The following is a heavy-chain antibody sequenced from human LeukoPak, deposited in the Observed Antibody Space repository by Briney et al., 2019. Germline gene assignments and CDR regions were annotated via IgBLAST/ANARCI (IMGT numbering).Heavy chain of an antibody. D-gene: IGHD5-24*01. CDR3: ARGEMATIEDAFDI. CDR1: RGSITSYY. V-gene: IGHV4-59*01. Sequence: SETLSLTCTVSRGSITSYYWSWIRQPPGKGLEWIGYIYYSGSTNYNPSLKSRVTMSVDTSKNQFSLKLSSVTAADTAVYYCARGEMATIEDAFDIWGQGTMVTVSS. J-gene: IGHJ3*02. CDR2: IYYSGST.